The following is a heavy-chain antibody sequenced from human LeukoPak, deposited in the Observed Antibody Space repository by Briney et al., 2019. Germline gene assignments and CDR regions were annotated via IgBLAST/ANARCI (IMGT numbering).Heavy chain of an antibody. D-gene: IGHD1-26*01. CDR3: ARSSKGGSYLPGY. CDR1: GGSISSSSYY. V-gene: IGHV4-39*01. CDR2: IYYSGST. J-gene: IGHJ4*02. Sequence: SETLSLTCTVSGGSISSSSYYWGWIRQPPGKGLEWIGSIYYSGSTYYNPSLKSRVTISVDTSKKQFSLKLSSVTAADTAVYYCARSSKGGSYLPGYWGQGTLVTVSS.